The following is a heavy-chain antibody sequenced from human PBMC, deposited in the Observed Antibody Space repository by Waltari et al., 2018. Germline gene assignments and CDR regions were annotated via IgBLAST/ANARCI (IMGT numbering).Heavy chain of an antibody. V-gene: IGHV4-59*11. CDR1: GGSISSHY. CDR3: ARGFRLGAGAFDI. J-gene: IGHJ3*02. Sequence: QESGPGLVKPSETLSLPCPVPGGSISSHYWSWIRQPPGKGLEWIGYIYYSGSTNYNPSLKSRVTISVDTSKNQFSLKLSSVTAADTAVYYCARGFRLGAGAFDIWGQGTMVTVSS. CDR2: IYYSGST. D-gene: IGHD3-10*01.